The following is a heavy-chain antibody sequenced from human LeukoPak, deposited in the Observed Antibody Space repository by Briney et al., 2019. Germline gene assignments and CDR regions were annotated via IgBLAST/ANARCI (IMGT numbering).Heavy chain of an antibody. J-gene: IGHJ4*02. V-gene: IGHV1-69*04. D-gene: IGHD5-24*01. CDR2: IIPIFGIA. Sequence: SVKVSCKASGGTSSSYAISWVRQAPGQGLEWMGRIIPIFGIANYAQKFQGRVTITADKSTSTAYMELSSLRSEDTAVYYCASGGRDGYNGDYWGQGTLVTVSS. CDR3: ASGGRDGYNGDY. CDR1: GGTSSSYA.